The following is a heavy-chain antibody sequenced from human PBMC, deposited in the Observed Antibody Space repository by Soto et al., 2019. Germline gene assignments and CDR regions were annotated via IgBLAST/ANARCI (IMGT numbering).Heavy chain of an antibody. D-gene: IGHD2-21*02. V-gene: IGHV3-33*01. CDR2: IWYDGSNK. Sequence: QVQLVESGGGVVQPGRSLRLSCAASGFTFSSYGMHWVRQAPGKGLEWVAVIWYDGSNKYYADSMKGRFTISRDNSKNTLYLQMNSLRAEDTAVYYCASPGVTHDAFDIWGQGTMVTVSS. CDR3: ASPGVTHDAFDI. CDR1: GFTFSSYG. J-gene: IGHJ3*02.